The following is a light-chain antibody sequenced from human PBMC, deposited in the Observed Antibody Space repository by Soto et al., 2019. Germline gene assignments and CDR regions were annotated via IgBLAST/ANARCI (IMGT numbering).Light chain of an antibody. CDR2: SNN. J-gene: IGLJ2*01. CDR3: AAWDDSLNGVV. V-gene: IGLV2-14*02. Sequence: QSVLTQPASVSGSPGQSITISCTGTSSDVGSYNLVSWYQQHPGKAPKLLIYSNNQRPSWVPDRFSGSKSGTSASLAISGLQSEDEADYYCAAWDDSLNGVVFGGGTKLTVL. CDR1: SSDVGSYNL.